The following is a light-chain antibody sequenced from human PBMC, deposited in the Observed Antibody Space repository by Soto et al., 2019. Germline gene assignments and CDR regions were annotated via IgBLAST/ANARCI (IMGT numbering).Light chain of an antibody. V-gene: IGLV2-14*01. Sequence: QSSLTQPASVSGSPGQSITISCTGTSSDVGGYNSVSWYQQHPGKAPQLMIYDVSNRPSGVSNRFSGSKSGNTASLTISGLQAEDEADYYCSAYSSSSTLVVFGGGTQLTVL. J-gene: IGLJ2*01. CDR1: SSDVGGYNS. CDR3: SAYSSSSTLVV. CDR2: DVS.